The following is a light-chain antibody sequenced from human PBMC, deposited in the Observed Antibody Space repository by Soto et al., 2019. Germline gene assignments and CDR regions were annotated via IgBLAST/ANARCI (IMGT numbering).Light chain of an antibody. CDR2: RNN. CDR1: RSNIGRNF. Sequence: QSVLTQSPSASGTPGQRVTISCSGSRSNIGRNFAYWYQHVPGTAPRLLIQRNNERPSGVPDRFSGSKSGTSVSLAISGLRSDDEATYYGAAWDDTLDAQLFGGGPSSPS. V-gene: IGLV1-47*01. CDR3: AAWDDTLDAQL. J-gene: IGLJ3*02.